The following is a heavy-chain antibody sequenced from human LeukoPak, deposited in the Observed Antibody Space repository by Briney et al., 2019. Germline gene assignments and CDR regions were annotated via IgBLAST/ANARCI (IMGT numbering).Heavy chain of an antibody. CDR2: ISGSGGST. CDR3: ARGSEWELLSCDY. D-gene: IGHD1-26*01. Sequence: PGGSLRLSCAASGFTFSSYAMSWVRQAPGKGLEWVSAISGSGGSTYYADSVKGRFTISRDNSKSTLYLQLNSLRAEDTAVYYCARGSEWELLSCDYWGQGTLVTVSS. V-gene: IGHV3-23*01. J-gene: IGHJ4*02. CDR1: GFTFSSYA.